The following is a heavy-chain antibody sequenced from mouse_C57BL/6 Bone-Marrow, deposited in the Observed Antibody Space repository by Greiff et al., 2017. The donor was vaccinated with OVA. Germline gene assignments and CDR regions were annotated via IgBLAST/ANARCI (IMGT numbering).Heavy chain of an antibody. Sequence: DVKLVESGPGLVKPSQSLSLTCSVTGYSITSGYYWNWIRQFPGNKLEWMGYISYDGSNNYNPSLKNRISITRDTSENQFFLKLNSVTTEDTATYYCARGYSTYAMDYWGQGTSVTVSS. CDR3: ARGYSTYAMDY. CDR1: GYSITSGYY. D-gene: IGHD2-5*01. J-gene: IGHJ4*01. CDR2: ISYDGSN. V-gene: IGHV3-6*01.